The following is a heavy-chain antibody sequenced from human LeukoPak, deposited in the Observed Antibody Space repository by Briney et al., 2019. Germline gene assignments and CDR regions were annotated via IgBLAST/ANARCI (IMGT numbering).Heavy chain of an antibody. CDR3: ARVLYGSGYYYGMDV. V-gene: IGHV5-51*01. CDR1: GYSFTSYW. CDR2: IYPGDSDT. J-gene: IGHJ6*04. Sequence: GESLQISCKGSGYSFTSYWIGWVRQLPGKGLEWMGIIYPGDSDTRYSPSFQGQVTISADKSISTAYLQWSSLKASDTAMYYCARVLYGSGYYYGMDVWGKGTTVTVSS. D-gene: IGHD3-16*01.